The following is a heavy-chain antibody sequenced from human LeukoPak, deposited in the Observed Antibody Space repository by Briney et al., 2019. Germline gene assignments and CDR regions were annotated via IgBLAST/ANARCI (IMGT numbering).Heavy chain of an antibody. V-gene: IGHV4-4*02. CDR2: IYHSGST. Sequence: SETLSLTCAVSGGSISSSNWWSWVRQPPGRGLEWIGEIYHSGSTNYNPSLKSRVTISVDTSKNQFSLKLSSVTAADTAVYYCASWPYLPRAYDIDYWGQGALVTVSS. CDR1: GGSISSSNW. CDR3: ASWPYLPRAYDIDY. J-gene: IGHJ4*02. D-gene: IGHD3-9*01.